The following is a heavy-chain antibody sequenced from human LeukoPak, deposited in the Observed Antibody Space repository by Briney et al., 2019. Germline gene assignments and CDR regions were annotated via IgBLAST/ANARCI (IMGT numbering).Heavy chain of an antibody. CDR2: ISVSGNT. V-gene: IGHV3-23*01. J-gene: IGHJ1*01. CDR1: GFTLSSYA. D-gene: IGHD3-10*01. Sequence: PGGSLRLSCAASGFTLSSYAMSWVRQAPGKGLEWVSAISVSGNTYHADSVKGRFTISRDNSKNTLYLQMNSLRAEDTAVYYCAEPPVYGSGFHHWGQGTLVTVSS. CDR3: AEPPVYGSGFHH.